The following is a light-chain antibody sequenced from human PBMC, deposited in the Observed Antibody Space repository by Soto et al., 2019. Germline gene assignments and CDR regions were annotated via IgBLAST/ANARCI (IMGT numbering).Light chain of an antibody. V-gene: IGKV3-11*01. J-gene: IGKJ4*01. CDR3: QRRSNWPLT. Sequence: EIVLTQSPATLSFSPGERATLSCRASQSVSSYLAWYQQKPGQAPRLFIYDASNRATGIPARFSGSGSGTDFTLTISSPKPEDFAVYYCQRRSNWPLTFGGGTKGAIK. CDR2: DAS. CDR1: QSVSSY.